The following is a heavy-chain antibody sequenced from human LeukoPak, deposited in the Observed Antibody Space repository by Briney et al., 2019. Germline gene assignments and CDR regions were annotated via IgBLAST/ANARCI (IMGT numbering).Heavy chain of an antibody. J-gene: IGHJ4*02. CDR3: ARVRTTGTN. CDR1: GYSISSGFY. V-gene: IGHV4-38-2*01. CDR2: IYHSGSP. D-gene: IGHD1-1*01. Sequence: PSETLSLTCAVSGYSISSGFYWGWIRQPPGKGLEWIGSIYHSGSPYYNPSLKSRLNISVDTSKNQFSLRLSSVTAADTAVYYCARVRTTGTNWGQGTLVTVSP.